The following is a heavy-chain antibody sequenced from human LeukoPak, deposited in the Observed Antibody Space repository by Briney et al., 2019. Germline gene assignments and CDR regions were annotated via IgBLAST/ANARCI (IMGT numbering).Heavy chain of an antibody. J-gene: IGHJ4*02. CDR1: GFTFSSYA. V-gene: IGHV3-30-3*01. CDR2: ISYDGSNK. Sequence: PGRSLRLSCAASGFTFSSYAMRWVRQAPGKGLEWVAVISYDGSNKYYADSVKGRFTISRDNSKNTLYLQMNSLRAEDTAVYYCARDLLRYCSSTSCLWRSYDYWGQGTLVTVSS. D-gene: IGHD2-2*01. CDR3: ARDLLRYCSSTSCLWRSYDY.